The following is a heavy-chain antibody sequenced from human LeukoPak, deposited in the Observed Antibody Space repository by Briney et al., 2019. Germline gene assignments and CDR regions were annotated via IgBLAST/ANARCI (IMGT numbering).Heavy chain of an antibody. CDR3: ARFAVVVTAGGDAFDI. CDR1: GGFISSYY. Sequence: SETLSLTCTVSGGFISSYYWSWLRQPAGKGLEWIGRIYTSGSTNYNPSLKSRVTMSVDTSKNQFSLKLSSVTAADTAVYYCARFAVVVTAGGDAFDIWGQGTMVTDSS. V-gene: IGHV4-4*07. J-gene: IGHJ3*02. D-gene: IGHD2-21*02. CDR2: IYTSGST.